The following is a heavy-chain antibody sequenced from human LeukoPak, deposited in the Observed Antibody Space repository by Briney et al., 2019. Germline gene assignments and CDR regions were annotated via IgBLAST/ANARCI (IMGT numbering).Heavy chain of an antibody. D-gene: IGHD1-1*01. J-gene: IGHJ6*02. CDR1: GFIVSRNY. CDR2: IYSGGST. V-gene: IGHV3-53*01. CDR3: ARDSETETGWYYYGMDV. Sequence: GGSLRFSCAASGFIVSRNYMNWVRQAPGKGLEWVSVIYSGGSTYYADSVKGRFTITRDNFKNTVYLQMNSLRAEDTAVYYCARDSETETGWYYYGMDVWGQGTTVTVSS.